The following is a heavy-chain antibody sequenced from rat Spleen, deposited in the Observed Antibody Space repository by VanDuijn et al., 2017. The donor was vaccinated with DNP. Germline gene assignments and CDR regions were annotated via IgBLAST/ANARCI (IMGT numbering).Heavy chain of an antibody. CDR1: GFTFSNFP. CDR2: ITIVSGGTT. V-gene: IGHV5-46*01. Sequence: EVQLVESGGGLVQPGGSMKLSCAASGFTFSNFPMAWVRQAPTGRLEWVATITIVSGGTTYYRDSVKGRFTISRDDAEGTLYLRMNSLRSEDTAIYYCAHGDGSYGFAYWGQGTLVTVSS. J-gene: IGHJ3*01. D-gene: IGHD1-3*01. CDR3: AHGDGSYGFAY.